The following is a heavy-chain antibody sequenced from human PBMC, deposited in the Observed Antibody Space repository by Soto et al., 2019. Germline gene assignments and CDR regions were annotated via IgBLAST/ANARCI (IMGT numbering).Heavy chain of an antibody. V-gene: IGHV4-39*01. Sequence: PSETLSLTCTVSGGSISSSIYYWGWIRQPPGKGLEWIGSIYYSGSTYYNPSLKSRVTISVDTSKNQFSLKLSSVTAADTAVYYCATLAAAGTSVDYWGQGTLVTVSS. CDR2: IYYSGST. CDR3: ATLAAAGTSVDY. J-gene: IGHJ4*02. D-gene: IGHD6-13*01. CDR1: GGSISSSIYY.